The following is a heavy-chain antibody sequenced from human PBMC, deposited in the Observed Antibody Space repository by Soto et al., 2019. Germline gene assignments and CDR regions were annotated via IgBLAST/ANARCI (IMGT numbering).Heavy chain of an antibody. CDR1: GFAFHNDG. Sequence: QVHLVESGGGVVQPGKSPRLSCTASGFAFHNDGMHWLRRAQGKGLEWVSVISYDGTIKYYADSVKGRFTISRDNSKNTLYLQMNSLRSEDTAVYYCAKAPQSSGFEYWGQGTLVTVSS. D-gene: IGHD3-22*01. V-gene: IGHV3-30*18. J-gene: IGHJ4*02. CDR3: AKAPQSSGFEY. CDR2: ISYDGTIK.